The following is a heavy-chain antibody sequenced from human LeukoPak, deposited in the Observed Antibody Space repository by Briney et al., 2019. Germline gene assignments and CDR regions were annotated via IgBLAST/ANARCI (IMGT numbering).Heavy chain of an antibody. D-gene: IGHD4-17*01. V-gene: IGHV3-23*01. CDR2: IRGGGGSA. J-gene: IGHJ3*02. CDR3: ARDPNGDYIGAFDM. Sequence: EGSLRLSCTASGFTFSAYAMMWVRQAPGKGPEWVTAIRGGGGSAFYADSVKGRFTVSRDNSKYTLFLQMNSLRAEDTAVYYCARDPNGDYIGAFDMWGPGTMVTVSS. CDR1: GFTFSAYA.